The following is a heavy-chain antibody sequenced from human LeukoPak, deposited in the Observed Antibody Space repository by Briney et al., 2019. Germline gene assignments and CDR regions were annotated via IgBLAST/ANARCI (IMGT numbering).Heavy chain of an antibody. CDR2: MNPNSGNT. J-gene: IGHJ5*02. Sequence: ASVQVYCKAPGYTFTSYDINWVRQATGQGLEWMGWMNPNSGNTGYAQKFQGRVTMTRNTSISTAYMELSSLRSEDTAVYYSARGRRVLIQTRIWFDPWGQGTLDTVSS. CDR3: ARGRRVLIQTRIWFDP. CDR1: GYTFTSYD. V-gene: IGHV1-8*01. D-gene: IGHD5-18*01.